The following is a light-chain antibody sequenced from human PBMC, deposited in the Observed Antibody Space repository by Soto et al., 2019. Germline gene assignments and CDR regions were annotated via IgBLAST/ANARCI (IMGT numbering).Light chain of an antibody. CDR3: SPYTSATTLGV. Sequence: QSVLTQPASVSGSPGQSITIPCTGTSSDIGNYNYVSWYQQHPGRAPKLMIYEVSNRPSGVSNRFSGSKSGNTASLTISGLRPEDEAAYYCSPYTSATTLGVFGGGTQLTVL. CDR1: SSDIGNYNY. CDR2: EVS. V-gene: IGLV2-14*01. J-gene: IGLJ3*02.